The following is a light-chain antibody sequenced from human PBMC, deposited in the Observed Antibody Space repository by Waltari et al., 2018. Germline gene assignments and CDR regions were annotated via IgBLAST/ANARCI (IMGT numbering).Light chain of an antibody. CDR1: KSNIGADFD. CDR3: QSYDTTLSAVV. Sequence: QSVLTQPPSVSGAPGQRVTISCSGTKSNIGADFDVHWYQQVPGTAPKLLRHIVSHRPSGVLDRFAGLKSGAAASLVITGLQAEDDAMYYCQSYDTTLSAVVFGGGTRLTV. V-gene: IGLV1-40*01. J-gene: IGLJ2*01. CDR2: IVS.